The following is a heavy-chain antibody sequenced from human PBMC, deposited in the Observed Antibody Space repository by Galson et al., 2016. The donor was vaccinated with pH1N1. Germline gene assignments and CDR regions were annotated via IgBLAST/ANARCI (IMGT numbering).Heavy chain of an antibody. J-gene: IGHJ2*01. V-gene: IGHV1-8*01. CDR2: MNPNNGNA. CDR3: ARGPVYWYFDL. Sequence: QGLEWMGWMNPNNGNADYAPKFQGRVTLTRNASINTAYMELSSLTSEDTAVYYCARGPVYWYFDLWGRGTPVIVSS.